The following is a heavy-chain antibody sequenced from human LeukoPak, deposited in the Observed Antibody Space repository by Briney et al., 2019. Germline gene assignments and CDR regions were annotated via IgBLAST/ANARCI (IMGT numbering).Heavy chain of an antibody. CDR1: GGSISSYY. V-gene: IGHV4-4*07. J-gene: IGHJ6*02. CDR2: IYTSGST. D-gene: IGHD3-22*01. CDR3: ARGLGGHDSSGSEYYYGMDV. Sequence: SKTLSLTCTVSGGSISSYYWSWIRQPAGKGLEWIGRIYTSGSTNYNPSLKSRVTMSVDTSKNQFSLKLSSVTAADTAVYYCARGLGGHDSSGSEYYYGMDVWGQGTTVTVSS.